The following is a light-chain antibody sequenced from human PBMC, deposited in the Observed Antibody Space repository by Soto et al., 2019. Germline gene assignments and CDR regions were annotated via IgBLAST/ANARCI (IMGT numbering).Light chain of an antibody. CDR1: SSDVGGYNY. J-gene: IGLJ3*02. CDR2: EVS. Sequence: QSALTQPASVSGSPGQSITISCTGTSSDVGGYNYVSWYQQHPGKAPKLMIYEVSNRPSGVSNRFSGSKSGNTASLTISGLQDEDEADYYCSSYTSCSTVFGGGTKLTVL. V-gene: IGLV2-14*01. CDR3: SSYTSCSTV.